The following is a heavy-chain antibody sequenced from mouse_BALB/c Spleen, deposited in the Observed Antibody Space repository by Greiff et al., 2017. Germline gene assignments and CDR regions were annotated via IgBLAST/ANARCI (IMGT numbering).Heavy chain of an antibody. Sequence: KLVESGGGLVKPGGSLKLSCAASGFAFSSYDMSWVRQTPEKRLEWVAYISSGGGSTYYPDTVKGRFTISRDNAKNTLYLQMSSLKSEDTAMYYCARHGGNYPYYFDYWGQGTTLTVSS. V-gene: IGHV5-12-1*01. J-gene: IGHJ2*01. D-gene: IGHD2-1*01. CDR2: ISSGGGST. CDR3: ARHGGNYPYYFDY. CDR1: GFAFSSYD.